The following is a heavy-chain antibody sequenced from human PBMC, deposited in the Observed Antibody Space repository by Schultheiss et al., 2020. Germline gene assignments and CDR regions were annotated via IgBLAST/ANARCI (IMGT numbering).Heavy chain of an antibody. CDR2: ISGSGGST. Sequence: GGSLRLSCAASGFTFSSYSMNWVRQAPGKGLEWVSAISGSGGSTYYADSVKGRFTISRDNSKNTLYLQIDSLRADDTAVYYCAKHIRGIRSPYYYGMDVWGQGTTVTVSS. V-gene: IGHV3-23*01. CDR1: GFTFSSYS. J-gene: IGHJ6*02. D-gene: IGHD2-21*01. CDR3: AKHIRGIRSPYYYGMDV.